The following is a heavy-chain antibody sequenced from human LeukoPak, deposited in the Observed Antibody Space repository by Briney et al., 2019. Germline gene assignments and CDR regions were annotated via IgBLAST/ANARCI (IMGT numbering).Heavy chain of an antibody. V-gene: IGHV3-7*01. CDR3: VREARSRSGMDV. CDR1: GFALSNYW. Sequence: PGGSLRLSCAASGFALSNYWMSWVRRAPGKGLEWVANIKQDGSEKYYVDSVKGRFTISRDNAKNSLYLQMNSLRAKDTAVYYCVREARSRSGMDVWGQGTTVTVSS. CDR2: IKQDGSEK. J-gene: IGHJ6*02.